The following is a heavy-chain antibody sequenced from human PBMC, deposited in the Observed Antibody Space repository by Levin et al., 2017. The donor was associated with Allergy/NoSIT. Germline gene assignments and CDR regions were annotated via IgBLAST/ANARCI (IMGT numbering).Heavy chain of an antibody. CDR3: ARGPREVRGVMRPSYFGTHYFDY. CDR1: GGSFSGYY. D-gene: IGHD3-10*01. J-gene: IGHJ4*02. CDR2: INHSGST. Sequence: TSETLSLTCAVYGGSFSGYYWSWIRQPPGKGLEWIGEINHSGSTNYNPSLKSRVTISVDTSKNQFSLKLSSVTAADTAVYYCARGPREVRGVMRPSYFGTHYFDYWGQGTLVTVSS. V-gene: IGHV4-34*01.